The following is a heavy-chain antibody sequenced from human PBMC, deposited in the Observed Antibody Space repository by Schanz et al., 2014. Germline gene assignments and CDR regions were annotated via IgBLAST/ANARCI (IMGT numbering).Heavy chain of an antibody. D-gene: IGHD2-2*01. Sequence: QVQLQESGPGLVKPSGTLSLTCAVSGGFISSINWWSWVRQSPGTGLEWIGEINNSGSTNYNPSLKSRVPIPLAKSKSQFSLTLNAVTAADTAVYYCARDERDLPRSLFVFWGQGTLVTVSS. V-gene: IGHV4-4*02. CDR1: GGFISSINW. J-gene: IGHJ4*02. CDR3: ARDERDLPRSLFVF. CDR2: INNSGST.